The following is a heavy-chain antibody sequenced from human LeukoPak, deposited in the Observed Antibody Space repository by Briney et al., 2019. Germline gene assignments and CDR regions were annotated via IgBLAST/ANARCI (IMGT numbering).Heavy chain of an antibody. J-gene: IGHJ6*03. Sequence: SETLSLTCTVSGGSISSSSYYWGWIRQPPGKGLEWIGRIYTSGSTNYNPSLKSRVTISVDTSKNQFPLKLSSVTAADTAVYYCARDEGIFGYSYMDVWGKGTTVTVSS. V-gene: IGHV4-39*06. D-gene: IGHD5-18*01. CDR2: IYTSGST. CDR1: GGSISSSSYY. CDR3: ARDEGIFGYSYMDV.